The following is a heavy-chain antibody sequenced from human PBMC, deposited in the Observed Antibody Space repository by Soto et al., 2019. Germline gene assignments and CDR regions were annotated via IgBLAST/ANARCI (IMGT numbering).Heavy chain of an antibody. V-gene: IGHV5-10-1*01. J-gene: IGHJ6*02. CDR2: IDPSDSYT. CDR3: ARPTSYYDSSGPVYGMDV. D-gene: IGHD3-22*01. Sequence: GGSLKISCKGSGYSFTSYWISWVRQMPGKGLEWMGRIDPSDSYTNYSPSFQGHVTISADKSISTAYLQWSSLKASDTAMYYCARPTSYYDSSGPVYGMDVWGQGTTVTVSS. CDR1: GYSFTSYW.